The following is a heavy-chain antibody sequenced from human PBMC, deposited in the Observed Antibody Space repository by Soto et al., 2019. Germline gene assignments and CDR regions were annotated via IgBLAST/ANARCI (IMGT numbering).Heavy chain of an antibody. Sequence: QVQLQQWGAGLLKPSETLSLTCAVYGGSFSGYYWTWIRQPPGTGLEWIGEINHSGSTNYNPSLQXRVTISVDTSKNQFSLKLTSVTAAAPAVYYCARDKLTGLFDYWGQGTLVTVSS. CDR2: INHSGST. J-gene: IGHJ4*02. CDR3: ARDKLTGLFDY. CDR1: GGSFSGYY. V-gene: IGHV4-34*01. D-gene: IGHD2-8*02.